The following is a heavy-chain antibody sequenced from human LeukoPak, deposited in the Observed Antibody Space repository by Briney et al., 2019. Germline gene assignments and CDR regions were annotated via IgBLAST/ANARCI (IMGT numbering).Heavy chain of an antibody. D-gene: IGHD6-13*01. CDR1: GFTFSSYG. CDR3: AREGVAAAGGLDY. V-gene: IGHV3-30*03. CDR2: ISYDGSNK. J-gene: IGHJ4*02. Sequence: GGSLRLSCAASGFTFSSYGMHWVRQAPGKGLEWVAVISYDGSNKYYADSVKGRFTISRDNSKNTLYLQMNSLRAEDTAVYYCAREGVAAAGGLDYWGQGTLVTVSS.